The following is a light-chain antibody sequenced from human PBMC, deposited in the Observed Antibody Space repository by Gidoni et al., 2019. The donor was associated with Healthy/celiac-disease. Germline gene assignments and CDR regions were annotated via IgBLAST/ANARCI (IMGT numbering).Light chain of an antibody. J-gene: IGKJ4*01. V-gene: IGKV3-11*01. CDR2: DAS. Sequence: EIVLTQSPATLSLSPGERATLSCSASQSVSSYLAWYQQQPGQAPRLLIYDASSGSGTDFTLTISSLEPEDFAVYYCQQRSNWPPTFGGGTKVEIK. CDR3: QQRSNWPPT. CDR1: QSVSSY.